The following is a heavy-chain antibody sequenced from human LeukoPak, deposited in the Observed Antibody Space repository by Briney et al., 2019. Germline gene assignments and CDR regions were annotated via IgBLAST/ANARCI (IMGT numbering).Heavy chain of an antibody. D-gene: IGHD3-10*01. Sequence: SETLSLTCTVSGGSISSYYWSWIRQPPGKGLEWIGYIYYSGSTNYNPSLKSRVTISVDTSKNQFSLKLSSVTAADTAVYYCARLDGSGSKGYYFDYWGQGTLVTVSS. CDR1: GGSISSYY. J-gene: IGHJ4*02. V-gene: IGHV4-59*08. CDR2: IYYSGST. CDR3: ARLDGSGSKGYYFDY.